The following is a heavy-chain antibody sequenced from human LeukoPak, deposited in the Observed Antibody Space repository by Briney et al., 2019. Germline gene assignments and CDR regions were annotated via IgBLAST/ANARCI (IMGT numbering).Heavy chain of an antibody. CDR2: ISSSSTYI. Sequence: GGSLRLSCAAPGFTFSSYTMNWVRQAPRKGVEWISSISSSSTYIYYADSVKGRFTISRDNAKNSLYLQTNSLRAEDTAVYYCARWIGSGWSYFDYWGQGTLVTVSS. CDR1: GFTFSSYT. CDR3: ARWIGSGWSYFDY. D-gene: IGHD6-19*01. J-gene: IGHJ4*02. V-gene: IGHV3-21*06.